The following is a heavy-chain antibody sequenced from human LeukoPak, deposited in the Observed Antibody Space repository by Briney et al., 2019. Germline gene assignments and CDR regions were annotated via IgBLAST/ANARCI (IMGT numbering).Heavy chain of an antibody. CDR2: IYYSGST. V-gene: IGHV4-39*01. Sequence: SETLSLTCTVSGGSISSSSYYWGWIRQPPGKGLGWIGSIYYSGSTYYNPSLKSRVTISVDTSKNQFSLKLSSVTAADTAVYYCARRVASIRYCSSTSCFDYWGQGTLVTVSS. J-gene: IGHJ4*02. CDR1: GGSISSSSYY. D-gene: IGHD2-2*01. CDR3: ARRVASIRYCSSTSCFDY.